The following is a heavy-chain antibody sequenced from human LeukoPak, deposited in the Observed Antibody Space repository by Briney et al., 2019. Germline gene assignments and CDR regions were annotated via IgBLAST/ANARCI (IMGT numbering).Heavy chain of an antibody. D-gene: IGHD5-24*01. CDR2: IKSDGSGT. CDR3: VRGMATGVDAFDI. V-gene: IGHV3-74*01. CDR1: GFTLMGYW. J-gene: IGHJ3*02. Sequence: GGSLRLSCAASGFTLMGYWMHWVRQVPGKGLVWVSRIKSDGSGTSYVDSVKGRFTISRDNAKNAVYLQMNSLRGEDTAVYYCVRGMATGVDAFDIWGQGTMVTVFS.